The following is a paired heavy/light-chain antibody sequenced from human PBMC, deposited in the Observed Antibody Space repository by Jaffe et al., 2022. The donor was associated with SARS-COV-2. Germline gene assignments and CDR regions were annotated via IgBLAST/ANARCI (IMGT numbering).Heavy chain of an antibody. CDR3: ARDGGRAFEFDY. CDR1: GFTFSPYT. J-gene: IGHJ4*02. Sequence: EVQLAESGGGLVQPGGSLRLSCAASGFTFSPYTMNWVRQAPGKGLEWVSMIRPTGSPISYADSVRGRFTTSRDDAKRSVYLQMNSLRDEDTAVYFCARDGGRAFEFDYWGRGTLVTVSS. V-gene: IGHV3-48*02. D-gene: IGHD3-16*01. CDR2: IRPTGSPI.
Light chain of an antibody. CDR3: CSYAGRETLI. J-gene: IGLJ2*01. CDR1: SSDVGGYNY. V-gene: IGLV2-11*01. Sequence: QSALTQPRSVSGSPGQSVTISCTGTSSDVGGYNYVSWYQEYPGKVPKLIIYDVNKRPSGVPDRFSGSKSGSTASLTISGLQPEDEADYYCCSYAGRETLIFGGGTKLTVL. CDR2: DVN.